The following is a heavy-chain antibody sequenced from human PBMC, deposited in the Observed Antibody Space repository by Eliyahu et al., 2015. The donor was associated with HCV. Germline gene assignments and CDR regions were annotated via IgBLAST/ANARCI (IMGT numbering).Heavy chain of an antibody. CDR3: ARHAESVAAIDYHYYMDV. V-gene: IGHV4-39*01. CDR1: GGSISSRVYY. J-gene: IGHJ6*03. CDR2: INYSGNT. Sequence: QPELQESGPGLVKPSETLSLTCTVSGGSISSRVYYWGWIRQPPGMGLEWIGSINYSGNTNYXPSLKSRVTISVDKSKNQFSMKMNSVTAADTALYFCARHAESVAAIDYHYYMDVWGKGTTVTVSS. D-gene: IGHD2-15*01.